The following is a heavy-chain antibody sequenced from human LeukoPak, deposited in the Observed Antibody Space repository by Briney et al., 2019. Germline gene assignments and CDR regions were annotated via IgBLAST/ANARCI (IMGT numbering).Heavy chain of an antibody. CDR3: AKSEKYFSTTSCALWGD. Sequence: PGGSLRLSCAASGFTFSSYAMSWVRQAPGKGLEWVSCISGSGANTYYADSVKGRFTISRDNSENTLFLQMNSLRAEDTALYYCAKSEKYFSTTSCALWGDWGQGTLVAVSS. J-gene: IGHJ4*02. D-gene: IGHD2-2*01. V-gene: IGHV3-23*01. CDR1: GFTFSSYA. CDR2: ISGSGANT.